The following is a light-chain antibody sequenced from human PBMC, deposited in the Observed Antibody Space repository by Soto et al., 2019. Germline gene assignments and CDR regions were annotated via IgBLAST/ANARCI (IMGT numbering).Light chain of an antibody. V-gene: IGKV3-11*01. J-gene: IGKJ1*01. CDR2: LTS. CDR1: QAVNTR. Sequence: DSVSTQCPPTLSACPHDRVLLSSGASQAVNTRLAWYQHKPGQAPRLLIYLTSNRAAGVPSRFSAWGSETDFTLTISDVQPEDFAVYYCHQRQSWPRTFGQRTKV. CDR3: HQRQSWPRT.